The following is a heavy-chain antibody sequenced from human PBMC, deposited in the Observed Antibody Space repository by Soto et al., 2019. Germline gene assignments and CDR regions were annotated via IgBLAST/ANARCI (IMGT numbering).Heavy chain of an antibody. J-gene: IGHJ4*02. V-gene: IGHV4-59*01. D-gene: IGHD2-2*01. Sequence: SETLWFSWTFAGGSMSIYYWTWLRQSPGRGLEWIGYISYSGSTYYNPSLKSRVTISADTSKNQFSLSMNSMIAADPAVYSCARAEPDASVGYWGQGTMVNVSS. CDR2: ISYSGST. CDR3: ARAEPDASVGY. CDR1: GGSMSIYY.